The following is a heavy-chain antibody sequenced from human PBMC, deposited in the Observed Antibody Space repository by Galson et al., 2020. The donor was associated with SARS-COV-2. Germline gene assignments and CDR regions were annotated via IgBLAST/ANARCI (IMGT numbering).Heavy chain of an antibody. V-gene: IGHV3-30*01. CDR3: ASEGMIVASDAFDI. Sequence: GGSLRLSCAASGFTFSSYAMHWVRQAPGKGLEWVAVISYAGSHKYYADSVKGRFTISRDNSKNTLYLQMNSLRAEETAVYYCASEGMIVASDAFDIWGQGTMVTVSS. J-gene: IGHJ3*02. CDR1: GFTFSSYA. D-gene: IGHD3-22*01. CDR2: ISYAGSHK.